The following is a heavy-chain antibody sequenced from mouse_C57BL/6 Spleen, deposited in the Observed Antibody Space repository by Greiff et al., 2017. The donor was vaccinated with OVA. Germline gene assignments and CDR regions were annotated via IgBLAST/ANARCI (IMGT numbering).Heavy chain of an antibody. CDR1: GYTFTSYW. CDR3: ARLDGYFEV. J-gene: IGHJ1*03. CDR2: IDPSDSYT. Sequence: QVQLQQPGAELVKPGASVKLSCKASGYTFTSYWMQWVKQRPGQGLEWIGEIDPSDSYTNYNQKFKGKATLTVDTSSSTAYMQLSSLTSEDSAVYYCARLDGYFEVWGTGTTVTVSS. V-gene: IGHV1-50*01.